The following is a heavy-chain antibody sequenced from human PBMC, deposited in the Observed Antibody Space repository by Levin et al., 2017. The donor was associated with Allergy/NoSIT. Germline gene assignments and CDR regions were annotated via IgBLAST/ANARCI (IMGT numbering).Heavy chain of an antibody. J-gene: IGHJ6*02. CDR3: AGAWSDCGGDCSRRGAGYYYYYGMDV. CDR2: IIPIFGTA. V-gene: IGHV1-69*01. D-gene: IGHD2-21*02. CDR1: GGTFSSYA. Sequence: KISCKASGGTFSSYAISWVRQAPGQGLEWMGGIIPIFGTANYAQKFQGRVTITADESTSTAYMELSSLRSEDTAVYYCAGAWSDCGGDCSRRGAGYYYYYGMDVWGQGTTVTVSS.